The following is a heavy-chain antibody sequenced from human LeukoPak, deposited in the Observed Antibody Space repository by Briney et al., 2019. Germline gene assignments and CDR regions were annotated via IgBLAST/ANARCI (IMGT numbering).Heavy chain of an antibody. CDR3: ARDFWSSTSCYA. V-gene: IGHV1-3*01. CDR2: INAVNGNT. CDR1: GYTFTSYA. Sequence: ASVKVSCKASGYTFTSYAMHWVRQAPGQRLEWMGWINAVNGNTKYSQKFQGRVTITRDTSASTAYMELSSLRSEDTAVYYCARDFWSSTSCYAWGQGTLVTVSS. D-gene: IGHD2-2*01. J-gene: IGHJ4*02.